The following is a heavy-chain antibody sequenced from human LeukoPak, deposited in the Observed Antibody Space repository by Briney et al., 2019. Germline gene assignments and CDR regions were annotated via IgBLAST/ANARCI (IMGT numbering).Heavy chain of an antibody. J-gene: IGHJ5*02. Sequence: SETLSLTCTVSGDSMSSSHYCWGWIRQPPGKGLEWIGSIYYSGSTYYNPSHKSRVTMSVDTSKKQFSLKLSSVTAADTAVYYCARHAVEAASRWFDPWGQGTLVTVSS. D-gene: IGHD1-1*01. CDR1: GDSMSSSHYC. CDR3: ARHAVEAASRWFDP. CDR2: IYYSGST. V-gene: IGHV4-39*01.